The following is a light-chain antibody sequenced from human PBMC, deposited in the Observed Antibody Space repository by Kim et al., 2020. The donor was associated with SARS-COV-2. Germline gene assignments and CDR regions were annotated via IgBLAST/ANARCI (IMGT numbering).Light chain of an antibody. CDR3: QQYYIYWT. V-gene: IGKV1-5*03. Sequence: DIQMTQSPSTLSASVGDRVTITCRASQSVNTWLAWYQQKSGKAPKLQIYRASSLESGVPSRFSGSGSGTQFTLTINSLQPDDFATYYCQQYYIYWTFGQGTKVDIK. CDR1: QSVNTW. J-gene: IGKJ1*01. CDR2: RAS.